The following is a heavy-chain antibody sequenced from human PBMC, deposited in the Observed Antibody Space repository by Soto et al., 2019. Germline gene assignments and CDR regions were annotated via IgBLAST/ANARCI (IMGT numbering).Heavy chain of an antibody. Sequence: ASVKVYCKASGYTLTGYYIHWVRQAPGQGLEWMGWINPNSVGTNYAQKFQGRVTMTSDTSINTAYMELNGLRSDDTAVYFCARASSLDYWGQGTLVTVSS. V-gene: IGHV1-2*02. CDR1: GYTLTGYY. CDR3: ARASSLDY. CDR2: INPNSVGT. D-gene: IGHD3-16*01. J-gene: IGHJ4*01.